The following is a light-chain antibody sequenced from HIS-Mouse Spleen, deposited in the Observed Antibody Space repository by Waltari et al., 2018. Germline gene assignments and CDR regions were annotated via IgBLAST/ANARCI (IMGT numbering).Light chain of an antibody. CDR2: EVS. V-gene: IGLV2-8*01. CDR1: SSDVGGYNY. J-gene: IGLJ1*01. Sequence: QSALTQPPSASGSPGQSVTISCTGTSSDVGGYNYVPCYQQHPGKAPKLMIYEVSKRPSGVPDRFSGSKSGNTASLTVSGLQAEDEADYYCSSYAGSNNYVFGTGTKVTVL. CDR3: SSYAGSNNYV.